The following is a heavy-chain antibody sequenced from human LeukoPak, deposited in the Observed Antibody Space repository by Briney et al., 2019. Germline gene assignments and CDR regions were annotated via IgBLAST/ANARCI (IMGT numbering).Heavy chain of an antibody. CDR1: GFTVSSNY. V-gene: IGHV3-66*01. Sequence: GGSLRLSCAASGFTVSSNYMSWVRQAPGKGLEWVSVIYSGGSTYYADSVKGRFTISRDNSKNTLYLQMNSLRAEDTAVYYCARESGIAVAHYYYYYMDVWGKGTTVTISS. CDR2: IYSGGST. J-gene: IGHJ6*03. D-gene: IGHD6-19*01. CDR3: ARESGIAVAHYYYYYMDV.